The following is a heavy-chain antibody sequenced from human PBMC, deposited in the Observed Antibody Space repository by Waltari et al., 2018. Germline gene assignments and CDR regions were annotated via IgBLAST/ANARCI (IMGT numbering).Heavy chain of an antibody. J-gene: IGHJ4*02. CDR2: IYSDGRT. CDR1: GFSVRSNY. V-gene: IGHV3-53*01. Sequence: DVQLVESGGGLIQPGGSLRLSCAASGFSVRSNYLSWVRQPPGKGLEWVSVIYSDGRTFYADSVKGRFTISRDNSKNTLYLQMNSLRAEDTAVYYCAKNKGWYGDGYFDYWGQGTLITVSS. CDR3: AKNKGWYGDGYFDY. D-gene: IGHD6-19*01.